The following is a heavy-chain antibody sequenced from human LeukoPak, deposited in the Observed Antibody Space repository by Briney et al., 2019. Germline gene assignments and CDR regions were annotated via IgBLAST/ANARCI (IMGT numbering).Heavy chain of an antibody. CDR1: GFTFSDYY. D-gene: IGHD3-22*01. V-gene: IGHV3-11*01. CDR3: ARRSPDDSEYDYDSSGSPPNAFDI. J-gene: IGHJ3*02. Sequence: GSLKLSCAASGFTFSDYYMSWIRPAPGKGLEGVSYISSSGSTIYYADSVKGRFTISRDNAKNSLYLQMISLRAEDTAVDYCARRSPDDSEYDYDSSGSPPNAFDIWGQGTMVTVSS. CDR2: ISSSGSTI.